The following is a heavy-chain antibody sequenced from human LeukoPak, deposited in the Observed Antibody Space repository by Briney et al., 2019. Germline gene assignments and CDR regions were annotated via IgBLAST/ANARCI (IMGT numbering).Heavy chain of an antibody. CDR3: ARAPYDGYKLDY. CDR2: FYSSGNT. J-gene: IGHJ4*02. D-gene: IGHD5-24*01. Sequence: SETLSLTCTVSGGSISSGPYYWNWIRQPAGKGLEWIGHFYSSGNTNYNPSLKSRVTISLDTSKNQFSLRLSSVTAADTAVYYCARAPYDGYKLDYWGQGTLVTVSS. CDR1: GGSISSGPYY. V-gene: IGHV4-61*09.